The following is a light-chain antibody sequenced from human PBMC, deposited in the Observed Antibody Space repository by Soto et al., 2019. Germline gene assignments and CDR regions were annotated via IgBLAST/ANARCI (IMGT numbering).Light chain of an antibody. CDR2: GAS. CDR1: QSVTDN. CDR3: QQYKDWPRT. V-gene: IGKV3-15*01. J-gene: IGKJ1*01. Sequence: EIVMTQSPATLSVSPGERATLSCRASQSVTDNLAWYQQKPGQAPRLLIYGASTRYTGVPARFSGGGSETEFTPTISSLQSEDFAVYYCQQYKDWPRTFGQGTKVDIK.